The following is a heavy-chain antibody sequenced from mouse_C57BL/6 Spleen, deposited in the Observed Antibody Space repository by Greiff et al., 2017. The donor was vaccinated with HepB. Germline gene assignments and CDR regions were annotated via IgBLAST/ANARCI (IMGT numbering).Heavy chain of an antibody. CDR2: INYDGSST. Sequence: EVKVVESEGGLVQPGSSMKLSCTASGFTFSDYYMAWVRQVPEKGLEWVANINYDGSSTYYLDSLKSRFSISRDNAKNILYLQMSSLKSEDTATYYCARDLTGTSYFDYWGQGTTLTVSS. CDR3: ARDLTGTSYFDY. D-gene: IGHD4-1*01. V-gene: IGHV5-16*01. CDR1: GFTFSDYY. J-gene: IGHJ2*01.